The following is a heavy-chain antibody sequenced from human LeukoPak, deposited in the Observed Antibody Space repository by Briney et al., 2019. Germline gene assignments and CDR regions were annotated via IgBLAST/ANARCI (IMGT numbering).Heavy chain of an antibody. CDR3: ARAQGYFDY. J-gene: IGHJ4*02. CDR2: TYYRPTCYN. V-gene: IGHV6-1*01. Sequence: SQTLSLTCAISGDSVSSNSATWNWIRQSPSRGLEWLGRTYYRPTCYNDYAVSLNSRITVNPDTSKNQFSLQLNSVTPEDTAVYYCARAQGYFDYWGQGTLVTVSS. CDR1: GDSVSSNSAT.